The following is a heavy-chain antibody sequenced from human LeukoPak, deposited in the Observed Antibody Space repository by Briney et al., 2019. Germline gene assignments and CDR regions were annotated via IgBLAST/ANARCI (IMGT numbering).Heavy chain of an antibody. CDR3: TRGGRDYGDTRFDP. CDR1: GYTXXXYY. J-gene: IGHJ5*02. Sequence: TXSCTXXGYTXXXYYMHWVRQAPGQGLEWMGMINPSGGRTTYAQKFQGRVTMTRDTSTSTAYIELYSLRSDDTAVYYCTRGGRDYGDTRFDPWGQGTLVTVSS. CDR2: INPSGGRT. D-gene: IGHD4-17*01. V-gene: IGHV1-46*01.